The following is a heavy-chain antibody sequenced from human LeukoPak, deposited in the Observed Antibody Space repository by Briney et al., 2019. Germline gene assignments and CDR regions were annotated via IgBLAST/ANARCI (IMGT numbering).Heavy chain of an antibody. CDR2: ISSNGGST. Sequence: GGSLRLXCAASGSTFSSYAMHWVRQAPGKGLEYVSAISSNGGSTYYANSVKGRFTISRDNSKNTLYLQMGSLRAEDMAVYYCARDYYDSSGPLGPAGYWGQGTLVTVSS. CDR3: ARDYYDSSGPLGPAGY. CDR1: GSTFSSYA. D-gene: IGHD3-22*01. J-gene: IGHJ4*02. V-gene: IGHV3-64*01.